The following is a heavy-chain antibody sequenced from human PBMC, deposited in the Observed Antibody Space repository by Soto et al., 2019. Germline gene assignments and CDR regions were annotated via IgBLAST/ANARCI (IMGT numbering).Heavy chain of an antibody. CDR1: GNTFKDYA. CDR3: ARRMTWSLWCFDL. CDR2: MNPNSGNT. J-gene: IGHJ2*01. D-gene: IGHD3-3*01. Sequence: QVQLHQSGPEVKKPGTPVRVSCRASGNTFKDYAINWVRRAPGQGLEWMGWMNPNSGNTAYARKFHDRITMTRSVSARTAFMELSSLTPEDTAVYYCARRMTWSLWCFDLWGSGTQVTVSS. V-gene: IGHV1-8*01.